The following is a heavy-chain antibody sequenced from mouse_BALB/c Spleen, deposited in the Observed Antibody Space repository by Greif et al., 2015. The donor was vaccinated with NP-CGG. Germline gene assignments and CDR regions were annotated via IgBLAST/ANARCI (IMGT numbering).Heavy chain of an antibody. V-gene: IGHV2-9*02. CDR2: IWAGGST. CDR1: GFSLTSYG. J-gene: IGHJ4*01. D-gene: IGHD2-1*01. CDR3: ARDGGNYDYAMDY. Sequence: QVQLKESGPGLVAPSQSLSITCTVSGFSLTSYGVHWVRQPPGKGLEWLGVIWAGGSTNYNSALMSRLSISKDNSKSQVFLKMNSLQTDDTAMYYCARDGGNYDYAMDYWGQGTSVTVSS.